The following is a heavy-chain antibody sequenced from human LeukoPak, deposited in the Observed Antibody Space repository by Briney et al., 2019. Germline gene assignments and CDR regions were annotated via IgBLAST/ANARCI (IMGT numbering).Heavy chain of an antibody. CDR3: ARDRRPWYFDL. V-gene: IGHV3-23*01. CDR2: ITGGGDIT. D-gene: IGHD6-6*01. Sequence: GGSLRLSCAASGFTFSSYAMSWVRQAPGKGLEWVSTITGGGDITKYADSVKGRFTISRDDPKNTLYLQMSSLRADDTAVYYCARDRRPWYFDLWGRGTLVTVSS. CDR1: GFTFSSYA. J-gene: IGHJ2*01.